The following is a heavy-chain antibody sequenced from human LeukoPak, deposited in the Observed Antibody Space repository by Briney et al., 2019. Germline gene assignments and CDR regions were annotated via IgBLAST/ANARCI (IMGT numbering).Heavy chain of an antibody. CDR2: INHSGST. J-gene: IGHJ6*02. CDR1: GGSISSCY. Sequence: SETLSLTCTVSGGSISSCYWSWIRQPAGKGLEWIGEINHSGSTNYNPSLKSRVTISVDTSKNQFSLKLSSVTAADTAVYYCARGAYYDSSGYYSGPYYYYGMDVWGQGTTVTVSS. V-gene: IGHV4-34*01. D-gene: IGHD3-22*01. CDR3: ARGAYYDSSGYYSGPYYYYGMDV.